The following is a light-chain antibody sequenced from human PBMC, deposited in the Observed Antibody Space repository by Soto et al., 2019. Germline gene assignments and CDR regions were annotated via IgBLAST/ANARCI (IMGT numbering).Light chain of an antibody. CDR2: MAS. Sequence: DIQMTQSPSTLSASVGDRVTITCRASQSIGSWLAWYQQKPGKAPKLLIYMASSLESGVPSRFSGSGSGTEFTLTISSLQPDDFATYYCQQYNSYSKTFGQGTKVEIK. V-gene: IGKV1-5*03. J-gene: IGKJ1*01. CDR3: QQYNSYSKT. CDR1: QSIGSW.